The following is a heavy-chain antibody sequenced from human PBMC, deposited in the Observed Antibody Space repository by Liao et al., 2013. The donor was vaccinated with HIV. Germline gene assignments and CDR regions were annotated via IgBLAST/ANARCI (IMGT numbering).Heavy chain of an antibody. V-gene: IGHV4-30-4*08. D-gene: IGHD5-18*01. J-gene: IGHJ2*01. CDR2: IFYSGST. CDR3: ARRIHGRDWYFDL. CDR1: GGSISSNYHY. Sequence: QVQLQESGPGLVQPSQTLSLTCTVSGGSISSNYHYWSWIRQPPGKGLEWIGYIFYSGSTYYNPSLESRITISVDASKNQFSLKLSSVTAADTAVYYCARRIHGRDWYFDLWGRGTLVTVSS.